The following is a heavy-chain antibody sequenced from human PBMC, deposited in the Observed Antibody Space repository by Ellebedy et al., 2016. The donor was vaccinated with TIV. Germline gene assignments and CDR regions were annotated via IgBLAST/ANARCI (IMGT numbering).Heavy chain of an antibody. CDR2: ITSTSSTI. Sequence: GGSLRLSCAASGFTFSSYGMHWVRQAPGKGLEWVSYITSTSSTIYYADSVKGRFTISRDNAKNSLYLQMNSLRDEDTAVYYCARVGESSGYYPPVDYWGQGTLVTVSS. V-gene: IGHV3-48*02. J-gene: IGHJ4*02. D-gene: IGHD3-22*01. CDR1: GFTFSSYG. CDR3: ARVGESSGYYPPVDY.